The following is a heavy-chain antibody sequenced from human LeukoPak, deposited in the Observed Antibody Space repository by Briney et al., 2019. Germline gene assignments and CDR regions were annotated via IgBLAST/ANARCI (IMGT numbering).Heavy chain of an antibody. CDR1: GFTFSSYG. D-gene: IGHD2-2*01. J-gene: IGHJ4*02. CDR3: AKDLFVVVPAANYFDY. CDR2: IRYDGSNK. Sequence: PGGSLRLSCAASGFTFSSYGMHWVRRAPGKGLEWVAFIRYDGSNKYYADSVKGRFTISRDNSKNTPYLQMNSLRAEDTAVYYCAKDLFVVVPAANYFDYWGQGTLVTVSS. V-gene: IGHV3-30*02.